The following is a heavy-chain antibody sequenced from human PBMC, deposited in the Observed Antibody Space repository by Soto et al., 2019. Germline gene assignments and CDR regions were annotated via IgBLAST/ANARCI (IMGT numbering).Heavy chain of an antibody. V-gene: IGHV4-4*01. Sequence: SENLSLTCAVSGASISISNWASWVRQPPGKGLECIGEIYHSGSTNYNPSLKSRVTISVDKSKNQFSLKLSSVTAPDTPVYSCARDIPGSSSPPGMDVWRPGATVTASS. CDR3: ARDIPGSSSPPGMDV. J-gene: IGHJ6*02. D-gene: IGHD6-19*01. CDR1: GASISISNW. CDR2: IYHSGST.